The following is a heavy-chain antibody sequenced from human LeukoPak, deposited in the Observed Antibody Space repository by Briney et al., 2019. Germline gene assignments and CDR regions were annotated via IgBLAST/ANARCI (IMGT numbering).Heavy chain of an antibody. CDR2: MYYSGSP. D-gene: IGHD3-22*01. V-gene: IGHV4-59*08. Sequence: SETLSLTCTVSGGSINSYYWSWIRQPPGKGLEWIGYMYYSGSPNYNPSLKSRVTISVDTSKNQFSLKLSSVTAADTAVYYCASLIYDSSGYYFDKWGQGTLVTVSS. CDR3: ASLIYDSSGYYFDK. J-gene: IGHJ4*02. CDR1: GGSINSYY.